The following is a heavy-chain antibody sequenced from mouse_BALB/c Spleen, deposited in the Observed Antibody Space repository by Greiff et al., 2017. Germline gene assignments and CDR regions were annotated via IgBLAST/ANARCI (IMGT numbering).Heavy chain of an antibody. V-gene: IGHV1-77*01. CDR1: GYTFTDYV. CDR2: IYPGSGST. CDR3: ARGYDFAY. Sequence: QVQLQQSGPELVKPGASVKMSCKASGYTFTDYVINWVKQRPGQGLEWIGEIYPGSGSTYYNEKFKGTATLTADKSSNTAYMQLSSLTSEDSAVYFCARGYDFAYWGQGTLVTVSA. J-gene: IGHJ3*01. D-gene: IGHD2-14*01.